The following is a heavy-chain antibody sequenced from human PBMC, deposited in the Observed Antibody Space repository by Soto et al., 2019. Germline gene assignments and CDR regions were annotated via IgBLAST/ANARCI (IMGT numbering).Heavy chain of an antibody. J-gene: IGHJ4*02. CDR3: RGITMVRGVITRWYFDY. CDR1: GGFISSSNW. D-gene: IGHD3-10*01. Sequence: SETLSLTYAVSGGFISSSNWWGWVRQPPGKGLEWSGEVYHSGRTNYNPSLKSRVTIPVDKSTNQFSPKPSSVTAADTAVYYCRGITMVRGVITRWYFDYWGQGTLVTVSS. CDR2: VYHSGRT. V-gene: IGHV4-4*02.